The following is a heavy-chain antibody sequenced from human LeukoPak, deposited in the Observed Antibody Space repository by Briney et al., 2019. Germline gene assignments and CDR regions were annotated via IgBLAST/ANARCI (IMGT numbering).Heavy chain of an antibody. J-gene: IGHJ4*02. D-gene: IGHD2-21*02. CDR1: GGSIGSYY. CDR3: ARVVYCGGDCYPDY. Sequence: SETLSLTCTVSGGSIGSYYWSWIRQPPGKGLEWIGYIYYSGSTNYNPSLKSRVTISVDTSKNQFSLKLSSVTAADTAVYYCARVVYCGGDCYPDYWGQGTLVTVSS. CDR2: IYYSGST. V-gene: IGHV4-59*01.